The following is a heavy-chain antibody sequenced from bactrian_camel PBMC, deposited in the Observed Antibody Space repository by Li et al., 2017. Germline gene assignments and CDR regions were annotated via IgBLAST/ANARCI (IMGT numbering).Heavy chain of an antibody. Sequence: HVQLVESGGGSVQAGESLRPSCVVSGYRYSTYCMGWFRQVPGNEREPHASIDSDGRTSVADSVKGRFTISQDNAKNTLYLQMDSLKPEDSGIYYCAVRVGKYPGDCTLRPAYNYWGQGTQVTVS. V-gene: IGHV3S53*01. D-gene: IGHD5*01. CDR1: GYRYSTYC. CDR3: AVRVGKYPGDCTLRPAYNY. J-gene: IGHJ4*01. CDR2: IDSDGRT.